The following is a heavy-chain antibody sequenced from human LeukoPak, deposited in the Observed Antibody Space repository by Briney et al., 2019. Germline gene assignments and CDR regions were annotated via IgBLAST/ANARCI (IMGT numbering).Heavy chain of an antibody. D-gene: IGHD4-17*01. J-gene: IGHJ4*02. CDR2: IYYSGST. CDR1: GGSVSSYY. CDR3: ARDHGYGDPFDY. Sequence: SENLSLTCTVTGGSVSSYYWSWIRQPPGKGLEWIGYIYYSGSTNYNPSLKSRVTISVDTSKNQFSLNLRSVTAADTAVYYCARDHGYGDPFDYWGQGTLVTVSS. V-gene: IGHV4-59*02.